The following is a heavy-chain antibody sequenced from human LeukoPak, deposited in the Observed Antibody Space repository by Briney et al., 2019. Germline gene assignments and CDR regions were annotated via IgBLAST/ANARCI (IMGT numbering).Heavy chain of an antibody. D-gene: IGHD3-16*01. CDR1: GFTFSSYE. Sequence: GGSLRLSCAASGFTFSSYEMNWVRQAPGKGLEWVSYISSSGSTIYYADSVKGRFTISRDNAKNSLYLHMNSLRAEDTAVYYCASYIMTTTIDIWGQGTMVTVSS. CDR2: ISSSGSTI. V-gene: IGHV3-48*03. J-gene: IGHJ3*02. CDR3: ASYIMTTTIDI.